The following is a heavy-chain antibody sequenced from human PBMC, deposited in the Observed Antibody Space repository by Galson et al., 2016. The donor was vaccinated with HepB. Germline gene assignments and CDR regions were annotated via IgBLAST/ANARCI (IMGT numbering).Heavy chain of an antibody. CDR2: IYWDDDK. CDR3: AHRTAVAGFNY. J-gene: IGHJ4*02. Sequence: PALVKPPQTLTLTCSFSGFSLPTRGMCVSWVRQPPGKALEWLALIYWDDDKRYSPSLKSRLTITKDTSKNQVVLTMTNMDPVDTATYYCAHRTAVAGFNYWGPGALVTVSS. CDR1: GFSLPTRGMC. V-gene: IGHV2-5*08. D-gene: IGHD6-19*01.